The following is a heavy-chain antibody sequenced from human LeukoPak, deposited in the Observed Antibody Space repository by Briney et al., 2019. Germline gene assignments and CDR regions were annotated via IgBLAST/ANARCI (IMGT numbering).Heavy chain of an antibody. V-gene: IGHV3-21*01. D-gene: IGHD6-19*01. CDR2: ISSSSNYI. CDR3: ARDPSSGWYLKGWFDP. J-gene: IGHJ5*02. CDR1: GFAFSSYS. Sequence: PGGSLRLSCAASGFAFSSYSMNWVRQAPGKGLEWVSSISSSSNYIYYADSVKGRFTISRDNAKNSLYLQMNSLRAEDTAVYYCARDPSSGWYLKGWFDPWGQGTLVTVSS.